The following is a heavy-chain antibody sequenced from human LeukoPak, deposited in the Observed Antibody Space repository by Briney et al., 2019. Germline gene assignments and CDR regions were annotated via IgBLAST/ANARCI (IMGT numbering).Heavy chain of an antibody. CDR1: GFTFSTNA. V-gene: IGHV3-23*01. CDR3: AREVIAVAGSIDY. D-gene: IGHD6-19*01. CDR2: ISGSGAST. J-gene: IGHJ4*02. Sequence: GGSLRLSCLTSGFTFSTNAMSWVRQAPGKGLEWISGISGSGASTYYADSVTGRFTISRDNSRNTLYLQMNSLRAEDTAVYYCAREVIAVAGSIDYWGQGTLVTVSS.